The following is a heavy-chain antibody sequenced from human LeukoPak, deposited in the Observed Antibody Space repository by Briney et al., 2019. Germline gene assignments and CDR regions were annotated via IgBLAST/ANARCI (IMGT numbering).Heavy chain of an antibody. J-gene: IGHJ6*03. D-gene: IGHD3-3*01. CDR2: MNPNSDNA. CDR1: GYTFTNYD. Sequence: ASVKLSCNASGYTFTNYDINWVRHATGQGLEWMRWMNPNSDNAGSAQKFQGRVMMTRDISISTAYMELSSLRSEDTAVYYCARGPTYDLWSGDSYSYYYMDVWGKGTTVAVSS. CDR3: ARGPTYDLWSGDSYSYYYMDV. V-gene: IGHV1-8*01.